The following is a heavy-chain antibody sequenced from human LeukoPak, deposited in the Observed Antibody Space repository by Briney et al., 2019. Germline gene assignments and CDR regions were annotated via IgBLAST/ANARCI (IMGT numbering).Heavy chain of an antibody. V-gene: IGHV3-9*01. D-gene: IGHD6-6*01. CDR3: ARSRKTKYYFDY. CDR1: GFTFDDYA. Sequence: GGSLRLSCAASGFTFDDYAMHWVRQAPGKGLEWVSGISWNSGSIGYADSVKGRFTISRDNAKNSLYLQMNSLRAEDTALYYCARSRKTKYYFDYWGQGTLVTVSS. CDR2: ISWNSGSI. J-gene: IGHJ4*02.